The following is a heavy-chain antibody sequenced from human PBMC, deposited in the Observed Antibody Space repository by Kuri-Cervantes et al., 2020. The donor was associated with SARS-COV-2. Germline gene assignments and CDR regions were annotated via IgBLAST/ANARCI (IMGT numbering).Heavy chain of an antibody. CDR3: ARHSRVVPAARTLFDY. D-gene: IGHD2-2*01. CDR1: GGSISSNSHY. J-gene: IGHJ4*02. CDR2: IYFTGST. V-gene: IGHV4-39*01. Sequence: ESLKISCAVSGGSISSNSHYWGWIRQLPDKGLEWIGTIYFTGSTYYNPSLRSRVTISIDTSKDRFSLKLSSVTAADTAVYYCARHSRVVPAARTLFDYWGQGTLVTDSS.